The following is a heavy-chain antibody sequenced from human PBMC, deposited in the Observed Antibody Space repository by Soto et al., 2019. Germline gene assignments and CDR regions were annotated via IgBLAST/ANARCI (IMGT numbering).Heavy chain of an antibody. D-gene: IGHD6-13*01. Sequence: ASVKVSCKSSGYTFTSYYINWVRQATGQGLEWMGWMNPNSGNTGYAQKFQGRVTMTRNTSISTAYMELSSLRSEDTAVYYCASYYSNASYYYYGMDVWGQGTTVTVSS. CDR1: GYTFTSYY. CDR3: ASYYSNASYYYYGMDV. J-gene: IGHJ6*02. CDR2: MNPNSGNT. V-gene: IGHV1-8*01.